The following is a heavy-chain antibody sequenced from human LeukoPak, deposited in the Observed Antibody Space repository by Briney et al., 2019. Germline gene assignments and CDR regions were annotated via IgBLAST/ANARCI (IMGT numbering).Heavy chain of an antibody. CDR2: INHSGST. Sequence: SETLSLTCAVYGGSFSGYYWSWIRQPPGKGLEWIGEINHSGSTNYNPSLKSRVTISVDTSKNQFSLKLSSVTAADTAVYYCARGNLIGWALDYWGQGTLVTVSS. J-gene: IGHJ4*02. D-gene: IGHD1-1*01. V-gene: IGHV4-34*01. CDR3: ARGNLIGWALDY. CDR1: GGSFSGYY.